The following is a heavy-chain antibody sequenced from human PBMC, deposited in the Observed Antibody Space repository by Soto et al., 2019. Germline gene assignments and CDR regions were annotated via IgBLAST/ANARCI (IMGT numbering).Heavy chain of an antibody. V-gene: IGHV2-5*01. CDR1: GFSLSTSGMG. D-gene: IGHD3-10*01. Sequence: QITLKESGPTLVKPTQTLTLTCTFSGFSLSTSGMGVAWIRQPPEKALEWLAVIYWTDDKRYSPSLKSRLTITKDISKNQVVLTMIDMDPVDTATYYCAHRKSSYYGSENTYYYGMDVWGQGTTVTVSS. CDR2: IYWTDDK. J-gene: IGHJ6*02. CDR3: AHRKSSYYGSENTYYYGMDV.